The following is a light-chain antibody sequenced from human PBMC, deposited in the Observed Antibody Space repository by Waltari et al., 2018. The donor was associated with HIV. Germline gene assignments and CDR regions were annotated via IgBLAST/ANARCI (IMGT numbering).Light chain of an antibody. Sequence: QSVLTQPPSASGTPGQRVTISCSGSNSNIGSNTVKWYQQLPGSAPKVLMYSNDHRPSGVPDRLSGSKSGTSASLAISGVQSGDEADYDCASWDDSLNAYVFGTGTKVTVL. CDR2: SND. J-gene: IGLJ1*01. CDR3: ASWDDSLNAYV. CDR1: NSNIGSNT. V-gene: IGLV1-44*01.